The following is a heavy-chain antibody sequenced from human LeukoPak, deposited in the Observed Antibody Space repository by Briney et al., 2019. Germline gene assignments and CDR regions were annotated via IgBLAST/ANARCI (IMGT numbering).Heavy chain of an antibody. J-gene: IGHJ3*02. CDR2: IIPIFDTA. D-gene: IGHD3-22*01. CDR3: ARDPGHYYDSSGYYDDAFDI. Sequence: SVKVSCKASGGTFISYAISWVRQAPGQGLEWMGGIIPIFDTANYAQKFQGRVTITADESTSTAYMELSSLRSEDTAVYYCARDPGHYYDSSGYYDDAFDIWGQGTMVTVSS. CDR1: GGTFISYA. V-gene: IGHV1-69*13.